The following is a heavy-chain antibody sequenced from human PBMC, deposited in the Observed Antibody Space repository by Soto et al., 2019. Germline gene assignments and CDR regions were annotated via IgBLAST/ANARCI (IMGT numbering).Heavy chain of an antibody. J-gene: IGHJ5*02. CDR1: GFTFSDYD. Sequence: EVQLLGSGGGLVQPGGSLRLSCAASGFTFSDYDMSWVRQAPGKGLEWVSAISASGRTTYYADSVKGRFTISRDSSKSTLYLQMNSLRVEDTALFYCARDRRGVLDPWGQGIPVTVSS. V-gene: IGHV3-23*01. CDR2: ISASGRTT. CDR3: ARDRRGVLDP.